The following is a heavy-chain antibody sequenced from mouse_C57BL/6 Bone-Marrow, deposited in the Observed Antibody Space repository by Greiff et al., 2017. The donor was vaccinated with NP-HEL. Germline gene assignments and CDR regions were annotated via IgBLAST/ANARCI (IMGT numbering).Heavy chain of an antibody. J-gene: IGHJ1*03. Sequence: EVKLEESGEGLVKPGGSLKLSCAASGFTFSSYAMSWVRQTPEKRLEWVAYISSGGDYIYYADTVKGRFTISRDNARNTLYLQMSSLKSEDTAMYYCTRESSGSSWYFDVWGTGTTVTVSS. D-gene: IGHD1-1*01. CDR3: TRESSGSSWYFDV. CDR1: GFTFSSYA. V-gene: IGHV5-9-1*02. CDR2: ISSGGDYI.